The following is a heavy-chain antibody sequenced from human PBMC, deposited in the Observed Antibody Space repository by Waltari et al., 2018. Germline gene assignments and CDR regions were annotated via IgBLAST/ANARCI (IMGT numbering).Heavy chain of an antibody. V-gene: IGHV3-53*01. J-gene: IGHJ6*02. CDR3: ARTTTQLPYFYYGMDV. CDR2: IYSGGST. D-gene: IGHD1-7*01. CDR1: GFTVSSNY. Sequence: EVQLVESGGGLIQPGGSLRLSCAASGFTVSSNYMSWVRQAPGKGLEWVSVIYSGGSTYYADAVKGRFTISRDNSKNTLYLQMNSLRAEDTAVYYCARTTTQLPYFYYGMDVWGQGTTVTVSS.